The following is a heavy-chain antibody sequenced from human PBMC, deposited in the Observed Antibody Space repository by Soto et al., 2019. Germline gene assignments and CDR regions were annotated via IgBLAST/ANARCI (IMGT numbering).Heavy chain of an antibody. CDR2: MNPYTGKA. Sequence: QVQLVQSGAEVKKPGASVKVSCKASGYTFTTYDINWVRQAPGQGLEWMGWMNPYTGKAGYAQKFQGRVTMTRDNSTSTAYMELSGLRSEDTAVYYCARRKERSGPNYFDYWGQGTLVTVSS. CDR3: ARRKERSGPNYFDY. V-gene: IGHV1-8*01. J-gene: IGHJ4*02. D-gene: IGHD6-25*01. CDR1: GYTFTTYD.